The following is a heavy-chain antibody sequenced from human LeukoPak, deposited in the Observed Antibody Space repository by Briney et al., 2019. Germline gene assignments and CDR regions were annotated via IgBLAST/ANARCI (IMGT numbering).Heavy chain of an antibody. CDR2: ISSSSSTI. V-gene: IGHV3-48*02. J-gene: IGHJ4*02. CDR1: GFTFSSYS. D-gene: IGHD1-1*01. Sequence: PGGSLRLSCAASGFTFSSYSMNWVRQAPGKGLEWVSYISSSSSTIYYADSVKGRFTIFRDNAKNSLYLQMNSLRDEDTAVYYCAREAVQLERRGYFDYWGQGTLVTVSS. CDR3: AREAVQLERRGYFDY.